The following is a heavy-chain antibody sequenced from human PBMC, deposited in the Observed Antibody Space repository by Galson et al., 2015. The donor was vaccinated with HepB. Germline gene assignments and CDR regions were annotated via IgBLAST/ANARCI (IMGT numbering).Heavy chain of an antibody. D-gene: IGHD6-19*01. Sequence: SLRLSCAASGFIFTNFDMMWVRQAPGKGLEWVSGVSNGGDRTYYADSVKGRFTISRDNAKNTVYLQMHNLRAEDTAVYYCAQDLQRRSGWFSVDYWGQGALVTVSS. CDR3: AQDLQRRSGWFSVDY. V-gene: IGHV3-23*01. J-gene: IGHJ4*02. CDR2: VSNGGDRT. CDR1: GFIFTNFD.